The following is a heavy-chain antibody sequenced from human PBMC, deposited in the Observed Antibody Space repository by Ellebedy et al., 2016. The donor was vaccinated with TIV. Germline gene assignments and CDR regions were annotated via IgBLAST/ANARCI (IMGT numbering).Heavy chain of an antibody. CDR1: GFTFSNYA. J-gene: IGHJ4*02. D-gene: IGHD6-13*01. CDR2: FSGSGGST. CDR3: ARDSGRRSSWDTDY. V-gene: IGHV3-23*01. Sequence: GESLKISCAASGFTFSNYAMSWVRQAPGKGLEWVSIFSGSGGSTNYADSVKGRFTISRDNSRNTMYLQINSLRAEDTAIYYFARDSGRRSSWDTDYWGQGTQVTVSS.